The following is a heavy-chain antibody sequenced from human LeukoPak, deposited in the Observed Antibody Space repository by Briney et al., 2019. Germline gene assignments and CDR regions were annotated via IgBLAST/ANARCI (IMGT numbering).Heavy chain of an antibody. CDR2: IFYSGNT. CDR1: GGSISDYY. CDR3: ARVSCTTTSCPGSFDP. J-gene: IGHJ5*02. V-gene: IGHV4-59*01. Sequence: PSGTLSLTCNVSGGSISDYYWSWVRQPPGKGLEWIGYIFYSGNTNYNPSLKSRVAISVDTSKNQFSLRMSSVTAADTAVYLCARVSCTTTSCPGSFDPWGQGTLVTVSS. D-gene: IGHD2-2*01.